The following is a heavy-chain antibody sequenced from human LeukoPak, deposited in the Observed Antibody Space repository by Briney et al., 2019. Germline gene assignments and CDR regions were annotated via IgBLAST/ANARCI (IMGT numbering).Heavy chain of an antibody. CDR1: GFTFSSYA. V-gene: IGHV3-23*01. Sequence: QPGRSLRLSCAASGFTFSSYAMSWVRQAPGKGPEWVSTISIDGGRTYYADSVKGRFHYSRETSKYTLYLQMNPLRTEHTTVYYRARKGIGSSRYQNMDVWGKGSTVTVS. CDR2: ISIDGGRT. J-gene: IGHJ6*03. CDR3: ARKGIGSSRYQNMDV. D-gene: IGHD6-25*01.